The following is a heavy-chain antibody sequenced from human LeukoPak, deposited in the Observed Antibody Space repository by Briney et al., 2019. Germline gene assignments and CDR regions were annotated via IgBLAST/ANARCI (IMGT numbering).Heavy chain of an antibody. CDR3: ARGRGAKNPVDY. J-gene: IGHJ4*02. CDR1: GGSISSYY. CDR2: IYYSGST. Sequence: SETLSLTCTVSGGSISSYYWSWIRQPPGKGLEWIGYIYYSGSTNYNPSLKSRVTISVDTSKNQFSLKLSSVTAADTAVYYCARGRGAKNPVDYWGQGTLVTVSS. V-gene: IGHV4-59*01. D-gene: IGHD1-26*01.